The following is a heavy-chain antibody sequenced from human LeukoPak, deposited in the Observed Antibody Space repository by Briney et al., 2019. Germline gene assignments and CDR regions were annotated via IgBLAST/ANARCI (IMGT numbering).Heavy chain of an antibody. Sequence: SQTLSLTCTVSGGSVSSGDYYWSWIRQPPGKGLEWIGYIYYSGSTYYDPSLKSRVTISVDTSKNQFSLKLSSVTAADTAVYYCARRRISTLDYWGQGTLVTVSS. CDR1: GGSVSSGDYY. D-gene: IGHD3-3*02. CDR2: IYYSGST. V-gene: IGHV4-30-4*01. CDR3: ARRRISTLDY. J-gene: IGHJ4*02.